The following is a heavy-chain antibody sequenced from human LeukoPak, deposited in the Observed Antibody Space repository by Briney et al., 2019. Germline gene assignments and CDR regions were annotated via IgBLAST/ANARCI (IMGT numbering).Heavy chain of an antibody. Sequence: ASVKVSCKASGYTFTSYAMHWVRQAPGQRREWMGWINACNGNTKYSQKFQGRVTITRDTSASTAYMELSSLRSEDTAVYYCARDGRPEGYYYDSNDAFDIWGQGTMVTVSS. D-gene: IGHD3-22*01. CDR2: INACNGNT. J-gene: IGHJ3*02. CDR1: GYTFTSYA. CDR3: ARDGRPEGYYYDSNDAFDI. V-gene: IGHV1-3*01.